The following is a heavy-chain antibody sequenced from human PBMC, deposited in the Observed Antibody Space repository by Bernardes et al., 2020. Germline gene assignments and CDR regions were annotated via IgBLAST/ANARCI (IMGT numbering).Heavy chain of an antibody. CDR3: VKDGLCRNYKSYFEL. CDR2: LVGGGHLT. D-gene: IGHD2-15*01. Sequence: GGSLRLTCAASGFCISDYVVHWVRHVPGKGQGWVSGLVGGGHLTYYADPVKGRFTISRDNSKDIVYLHLSSLRADDAAVYYCVKDGLCRNYKSYFELWGRGTLVTVSS. CDR1: GFCISDYV. V-gene: IGHV3-23*01. J-gene: IGHJ2*01.